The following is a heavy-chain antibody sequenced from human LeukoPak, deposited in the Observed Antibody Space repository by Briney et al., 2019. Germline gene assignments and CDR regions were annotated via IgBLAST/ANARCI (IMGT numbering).Heavy chain of an antibody. D-gene: IGHD2-2*01. J-gene: IGHJ4*02. V-gene: IGHV4-34*01. CDR3: VRGPPSTSSRQRRYYFDY. CDR2: INHSGST. Sequence: SETLSLTCAVYGGSFSGYYWSWIRQSPGEGLEWLGEINHSGSTNYNPSLKSRVTISVDTSKNQVSLKLSSVTAADAAVYFCVRGPPSTSSRQRRYYFDYWGQGTLVTVSS. CDR1: GGSFSGYY.